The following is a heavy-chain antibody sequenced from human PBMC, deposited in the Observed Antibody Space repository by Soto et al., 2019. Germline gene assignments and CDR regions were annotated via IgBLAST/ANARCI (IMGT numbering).Heavy chain of an antibody. CDR2: IYYNGNN. CDR1: GGSVSDYY. CDR3: AKVIVLVPAASYGMDV. V-gene: IGHV4-59*02. D-gene: IGHD2-2*01. Sequence: SETLSLTCTVSGGSVSDYYWGWIRQPPGRGLEWIGYIYYNGNNNYNPSLKSRVTLSVDTSKNQFSLKMRSVTAADTAIYYCAKVIVLVPAASYGMDVWGLGTTVT. J-gene: IGHJ6*02.